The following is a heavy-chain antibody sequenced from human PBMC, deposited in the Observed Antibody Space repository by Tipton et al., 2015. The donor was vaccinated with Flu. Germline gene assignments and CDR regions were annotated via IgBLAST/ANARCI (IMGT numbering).Heavy chain of an antibody. CDR2: IHRSGST. D-gene: IGHD4-11*01. CDR3: ARRDHSNYVSEPKNWFDP. V-gene: IGHV4-38-2*01. CDR1: GDSIRNDYF. Sequence: TLSLTCAVSGDSIRNDYFWGWIRQPPGKGLEWIATIHRSGSTKYNPSLKSRVTISVDRSKNQFSLEMRSVAAADMAVYYCARRDHSNYVSEPKNWFDPWGPGTLVTVSS. J-gene: IGHJ5*02.